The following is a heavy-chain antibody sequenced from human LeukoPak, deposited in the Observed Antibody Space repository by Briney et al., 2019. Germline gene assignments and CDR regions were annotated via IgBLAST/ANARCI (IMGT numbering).Heavy chain of an antibody. CDR3: ARKRRGCSSSTGCYEEDAY. CDR2: TYYSGRT. D-gene: IGHD2-2*01. CDR1: GGSISSYN. J-gene: IGHJ4*02. Sequence: SETLSLTCTVSGGSISSYNWSWIRQPPGKGLKGMGNTYYSGRTDYNPSLKVLVTISVDTCMNQFSLKLSSVTAADTAVYDCARKRRGCSSSTGCYEEDAYWGQGTLVTVS. V-gene: IGHV4-59*01.